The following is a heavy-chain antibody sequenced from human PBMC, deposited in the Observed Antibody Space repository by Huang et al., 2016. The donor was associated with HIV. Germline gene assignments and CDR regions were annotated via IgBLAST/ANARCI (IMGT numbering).Heavy chain of an antibody. CDR3: ARGGIWNYDY. D-gene: IGHD1-7*01. V-gene: IGHV1-18*04. J-gene: IGHJ4*02. CDR1: GYTFTNYG. CDR2: LSAYNGNT. Sequence: QVQLVQSRAELKKPGASVKVSCKASGYTFTNYGISWVRQAPGQGLEWIGWLSAYNGNTNYAQKLLDRVTMTRDTSTSTAYMELRSLTSDDTAVYYCARGGIWNYDYWGQGTLVTVSS.